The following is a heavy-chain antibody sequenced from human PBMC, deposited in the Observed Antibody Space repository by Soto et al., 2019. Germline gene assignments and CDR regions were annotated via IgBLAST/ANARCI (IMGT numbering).Heavy chain of an antibody. J-gene: IGHJ4*02. Sequence: QVQLVQSGAEVKKPGASVKVSCKASGYTFTSYGISWVRQAPGQGLEWMGWISAYNGNTNYAQKLQGRVTMTTDTTTCTAYRELRSLRSYATASYYCARDLWSYYDDRRGYSDYWGQGTLVTVSS. CDR2: ISAYNGNT. CDR3: ARDLWSYYDDRRGYSDY. CDR1: GYTFTSYG. V-gene: IGHV1-18*01. D-gene: IGHD3-22*01.